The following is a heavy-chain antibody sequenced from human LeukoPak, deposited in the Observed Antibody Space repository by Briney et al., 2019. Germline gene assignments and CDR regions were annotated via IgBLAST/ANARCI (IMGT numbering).Heavy chain of an antibody. V-gene: IGHV4-61*02. CDR3: ARDHLDTVVGYFDY. D-gene: IGHD2-15*01. J-gene: IGHJ4*02. Sequence: SQTLSLTCTVSGGSISRGSYYWSWIRQPAGKGLEWIGRIYTSGSTNYNPSLKSRVTISVDTSKNQFSLKLSSVTAADTAVYYCARDHLDTVVGYFDYWGQGTLVTVSS. CDR1: GGSISRGSYY. CDR2: IYTSGST.